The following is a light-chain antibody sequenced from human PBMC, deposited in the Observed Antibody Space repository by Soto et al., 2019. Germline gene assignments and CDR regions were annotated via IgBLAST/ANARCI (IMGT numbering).Light chain of an antibody. CDR2: GAS. V-gene: IGKV3-20*01. CDR1: QSVSSSN. Sequence: EVVLTQSPGTLSLTAGERATLSCKASQSVSSSNLAWYQQKPGQAPRLLMYGASSRATGIPDRFSASGSGTDFTLTISRLEPEDFAVYYCQQYGSSPKTFGQGTKVEIK. J-gene: IGKJ1*01. CDR3: QQYGSSPKT.